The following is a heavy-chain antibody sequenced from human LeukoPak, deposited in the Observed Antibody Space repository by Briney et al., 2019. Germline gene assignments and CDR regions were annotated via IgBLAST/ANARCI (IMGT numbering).Heavy chain of an antibody. CDR1: GFTFSDYY. V-gene: IGHV3-11*04. D-gene: IGHD2-2*01. CDR3: ASRYCSSTSCYPNDAFDI. J-gene: IGHJ3*02. CDR2: ISSSGSTI. Sequence: GGSLRLSCAASGFTFSDYYMSWIRQASGKGLEWVSYISSSGSTIYYADSVKGRFTISRDNAKNSLYLQMNSLRAEDTAVYYCASRYCSSTSCYPNDAFDIWGQGTMVTVSS.